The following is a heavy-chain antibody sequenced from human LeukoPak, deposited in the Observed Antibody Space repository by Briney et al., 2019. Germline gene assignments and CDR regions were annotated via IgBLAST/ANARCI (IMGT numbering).Heavy chain of an antibody. CDR3: ASGTVGNYALDY. Sequence: GGSLRLSCAASGLTFSRYNMNWVRQAPGKGLEWVSSIGTSSNNIYYTDSVKGRFTISRDNAKNSLYLQVDSLRVEDTAVYFCASGTVGNYALDYWGQGTLVTVSS. V-gene: IGHV3-21*01. J-gene: IGHJ4*02. CDR1: GLTFSRYN. D-gene: IGHD1-7*01. CDR2: IGTSSNNI.